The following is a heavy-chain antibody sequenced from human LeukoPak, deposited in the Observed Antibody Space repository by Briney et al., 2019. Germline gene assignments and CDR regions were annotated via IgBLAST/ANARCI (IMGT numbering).Heavy chain of an antibody. CDR1: GFTFSDYY. CDR2: ITSSGSTT. CDR3: ARDHNWAFDY. V-gene: IGHV3-11*04. J-gene: IGHJ4*02. Sequence: GGSLRLSCAVSGFTFSDYYMSWIRQAPGEGLEWLSYITSSGSTTHYADSVKGRFTISRDDAKNSLYLQMNSLSAEDTAVYYCARDHNWAFDYWGQGTLVTVSS. D-gene: IGHD1-1*01.